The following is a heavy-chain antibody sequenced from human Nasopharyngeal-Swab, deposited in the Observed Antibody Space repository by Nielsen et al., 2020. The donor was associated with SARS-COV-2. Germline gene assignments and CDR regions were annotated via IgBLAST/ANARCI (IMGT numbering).Heavy chain of an antibody. D-gene: IGHD2/OR15-2a*01. Sequence: GESLKISCAASGFTFSSYSINWVRQAPGKGLEWVAAISGSGDISGSGGSTYYADSVKGRFTISRDNSKNTLSLQMNGLGAEDTAVYYCAKDLRGPYFFWGQGTLVTVSS. CDR2: ISGSGDISGSGGST. CDR3: AKDLRGPYFF. J-gene: IGHJ4*02. V-gene: IGHV3-23*01. CDR1: GFTFSSYS.